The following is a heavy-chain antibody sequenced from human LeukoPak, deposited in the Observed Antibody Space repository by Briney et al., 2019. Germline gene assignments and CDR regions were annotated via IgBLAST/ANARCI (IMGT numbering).Heavy chain of an antibody. Sequence: PSETLSLTCAVYGGSFSGYYWSWIRQPPGKGLEWIGEINHSGSTNYNASLKSRVTISLDASKNQFSLKLSSVTAADTAVYYCARADIVVVPAARYCYYYYMDVWGKGTTVTISS. CDR1: GGSFSGYY. D-gene: IGHD2-2*01. CDR3: ARADIVVVPAARYCYYYYMDV. V-gene: IGHV4-34*01. J-gene: IGHJ6*03. CDR2: INHSGST.